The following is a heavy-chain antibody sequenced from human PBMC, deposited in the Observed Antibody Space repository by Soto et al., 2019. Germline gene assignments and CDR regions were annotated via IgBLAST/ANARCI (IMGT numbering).Heavy chain of an antibody. D-gene: IGHD5-12*01. CDR1: GVRVCISV. Sequence: GSTEIGCASSGVRVCISVINGVRQAPGKGLEWVSYISNGGSPIYYADSVKGRFTISRDNAKNSLYLQMNSLRVEDTAVYYCARDQWGDGGYDFWGQRTLVTLPS. CDR2: ISNGGSPI. CDR3: ARDQWGDGGYDF. V-gene: IGHV3-48*03. J-gene: IGHJ4*02.